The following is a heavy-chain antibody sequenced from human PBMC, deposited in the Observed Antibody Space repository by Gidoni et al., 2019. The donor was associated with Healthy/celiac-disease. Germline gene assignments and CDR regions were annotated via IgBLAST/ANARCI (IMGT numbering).Heavy chain of an antibody. D-gene: IGHD4-4*01. V-gene: IGHV3-43*01. Sequence: EVQLVESGGVVVQPGGSLRLSCAASGFTFDDYTMHWVRQAPGKGLEWVSLISWDGGSTYYADSVKGRFTISRDNSKNSLYLQMNSLRTEDTALYYCAKSGDTRYRDYYYGMDVWGQGTTVTVSS. CDR2: ISWDGGST. J-gene: IGHJ6*02. CDR3: AKSGDTRYRDYYYGMDV. CDR1: GFTFDDYT.